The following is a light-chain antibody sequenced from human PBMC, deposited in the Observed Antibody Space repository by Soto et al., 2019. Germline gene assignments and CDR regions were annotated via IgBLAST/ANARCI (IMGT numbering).Light chain of an antibody. CDR1: SRDVGGYNY. Sequence: QSVLTQPASVSGSPGQSITISCTGTSRDVGGYNYVSWHQHHPGKAPNVIITKASKRPSGVSNRFSGSKSGNTASLTICGLQAEDEADYYCSSYIGSRTFVVFGGGTKLTVL. CDR2: KAS. J-gene: IGLJ2*01. V-gene: IGLV2-14*01. CDR3: SSYIGSRTFVV.